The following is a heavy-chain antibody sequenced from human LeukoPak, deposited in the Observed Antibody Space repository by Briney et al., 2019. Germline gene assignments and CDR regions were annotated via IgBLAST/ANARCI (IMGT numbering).Heavy chain of an antibody. CDR2: ISYDGSNK. V-gene: IGHV3-30*18. J-gene: IGHJ4*02. Sequence: GRSLRLSCAASGFTFSSYGMHWVRQAPGKGLEWVAVISYDGSNKYYADSVKGRFTISRDNSKNTLYLQMNSLRAEDTAVYYCANEDPGYYDSSGHGGGYFDYWGQGTLVTVSS. CDR3: ANEDPGYYDSSGHGGGYFDY. D-gene: IGHD3-22*01. CDR1: GFTFSSYG.